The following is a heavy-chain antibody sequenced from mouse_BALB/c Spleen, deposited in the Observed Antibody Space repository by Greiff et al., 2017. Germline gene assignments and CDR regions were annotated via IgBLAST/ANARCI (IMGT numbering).Heavy chain of an antibody. Sequence: VQLQQPGAELVRPGASVKLSCKASGYTFTSYWINWVKQRPGQGLEWIGNIYPSDSYTNYNQKFKDKATLTVDKSSSTAYMQLSSPTSEDSAVYYCTSRYFDVWGAGTTVTVSS. V-gene: IGHV1-69*02. CDR3: TSRYFDV. CDR2: IYPSDSYT. CDR1: GYTFTSYW. J-gene: IGHJ1*01.